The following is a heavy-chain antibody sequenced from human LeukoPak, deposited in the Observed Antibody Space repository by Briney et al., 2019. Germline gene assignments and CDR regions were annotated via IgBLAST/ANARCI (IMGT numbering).Heavy chain of an antibody. CDR1: GGTISSYA. Sequence: SVKVSCKASGGTISSYAISWVRQTPGRGLEWMGGIIPIFGTANYAQKFQGRVTITADESTSTAYMELSSLRSEDTAVYYCARGPAAMNGNWFDPWGQGTLVTVSS. CDR2: IIPIFGTA. D-gene: IGHD2-2*01. J-gene: IGHJ5*02. CDR3: ARGPAAMNGNWFDP. V-gene: IGHV1-69*01.